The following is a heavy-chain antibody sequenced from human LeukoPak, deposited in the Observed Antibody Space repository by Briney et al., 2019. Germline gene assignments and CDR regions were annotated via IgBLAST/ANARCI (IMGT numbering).Heavy chain of an antibody. Sequence: GGSLRLSCAASGFTFSSYWMHWVRQAPGKGLVWVSRINSDGSSTSYADSVKGRFTISRDNAKNTLYLQMNSLRAEDTAVYYCAKDPQYYMYYFDYWGQGTLVTVSS. CDR3: AKDPQYYMYYFDY. D-gene: IGHD2/OR15-2a*01. CDR1: GFTFSSYW. V-gene: IGHV3-74*01. CDR2: INSDGSST. J-gene: IGHJ4*02.